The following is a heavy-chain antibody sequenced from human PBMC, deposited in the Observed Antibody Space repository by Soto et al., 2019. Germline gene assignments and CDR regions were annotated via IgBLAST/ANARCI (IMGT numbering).Heavy chain of an antibody. CDR1: GYTFTSYY. V-gene: IGHV1-46*01. CDR3: ARDKGVVPAAIVSGWFDP. D-gene: IGHD2-2*01. J-gene: IGHJ5*02. CDR2: INPSGGST. Sequence: QVQLVQSGAEVKKPGASVKVSCKASGYTFTSYYMHWVRQAPGQGLEWMGIINPSGGSTSYAQKFQGRDTMTRDTSTSTVYMELSSLRSEDTAVYYCARDKGVVPAAIVSGWFDPWGQGTLVTVSS.